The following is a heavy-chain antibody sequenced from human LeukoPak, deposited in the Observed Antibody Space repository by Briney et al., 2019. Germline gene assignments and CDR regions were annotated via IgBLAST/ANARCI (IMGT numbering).Heavy chain of an antibody. D-gene: IGHD3-16*02. CDR1: GYTLSELF. Sequence: GASVKVSCKVSGYTLSELFMHWVRQAPGKGLEWMGGFDPEDGEKIYAQKFQGRVTMTEDTSTDTAYMELSSLRSEDTAVYYCATGKRIMITFGGVIVRRYWFDPWGQGTLVTVSS. V-gene: IGHV1-24*01. J-gene: IGHJ5*02. CDR3: ATGKRIMITFGGVIVRRYWFDP. CDR2: FDPEDGEK.